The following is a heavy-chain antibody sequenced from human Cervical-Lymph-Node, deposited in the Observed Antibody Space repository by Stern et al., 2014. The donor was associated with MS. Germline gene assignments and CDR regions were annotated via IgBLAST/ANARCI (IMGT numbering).Heavy chain of an antibody. CDR3: ARDTSGWYGDY. Sequence: QVQLVESGAEVKKPGASVKVSCRTSGYTFTSHGITWVRQAPGQGLEWMGWISVYTGHTNYAKRFQGRVTMTKDTYRDTVYMELRSLRSDDTAMYYCARDTSGWYGDYWGQGTLVTVSS. CDR2: ISVYTGHT. CDR1: GYTFTSHG. J-gene: IGHJ4*02. D-gene: IGHD6-19*01. V-gene: IGHV1-18*01.